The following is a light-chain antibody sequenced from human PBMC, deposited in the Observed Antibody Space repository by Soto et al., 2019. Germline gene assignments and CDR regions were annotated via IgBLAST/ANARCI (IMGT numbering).Light chain of an antibody. Sequence: EIVLTQSPVTLSLSPGEKATLSWSASQILNSSSLAWYQQKPGQAPRVLVYGASHRATGIPDRFSGSGSGTDFTLTISRLEPEDFAVYYCQQYGSSGKFGQGTKVDIK. CDR1: QILNSSS. V-gene: IGKV3-20*01. CDR2: GAS. CDR3: QQYGSSGK. J-gene: IGKJ1*01.